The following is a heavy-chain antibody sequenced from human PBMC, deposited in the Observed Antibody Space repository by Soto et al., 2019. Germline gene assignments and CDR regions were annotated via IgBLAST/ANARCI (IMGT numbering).Heavy chain of an antibody. D-gene: IGHD4-4*01. CDR1: GGAFNNYV. CDR3: ARARVHSNYESCMDV. CDR2: IIPIYGTP. V-gene: IGHV1-69*01. Sequence: QVQLVQSGAEVKMPGSSVKVSCRASGGAFNNYVITWVRQAPGQGLECMGGIIPIYGTPNYAQKFRGRVTITADASTSTVYIEVKSLRSEDTAVYYCARARVHSNYESCMDVWGQGTTVSVCS. J-gene: IGHJ6*02.